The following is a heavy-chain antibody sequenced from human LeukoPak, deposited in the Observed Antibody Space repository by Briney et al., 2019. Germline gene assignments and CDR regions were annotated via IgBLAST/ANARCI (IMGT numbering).Heavy chain of an antibody. D-gene: IGHD1-26*01. Sequence: GGSLRLSCAASGFTFSNYWMHWVRQAPGKGLVWVSHIDRDGRSTNYAGSVKGRFTISRDNARNTLFLQMNSLRVEDTAVYYCARDRGSTNWFDPWGQGTLVTVSS. J-gene: IGHJ5*02. CDR1: GFTFSNYW. CDR2: IDRDGRST. CDR3: ARDRGSTNWFDP. V-gene: IGHV3-74*01.